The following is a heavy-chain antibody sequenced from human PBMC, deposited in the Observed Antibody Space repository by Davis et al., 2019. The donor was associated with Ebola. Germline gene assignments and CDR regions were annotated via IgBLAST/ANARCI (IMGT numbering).Heavy chain of an antibody. D-gene: IGHD3-10*01. J-gene: IGHJ5*02. CDR1: GFTFSSYS. Sequence: PGGSLRLSCAASGFTFSSYSMNWVRQAPGKGLEWVSAISGSGGSTYYADSVKGRFTISRDNSKNPLYLQMNSLRAEDTAVYYCAKGSGRVSMYGAPFDPWGQGTLVTVSS. CDR2: ISGSGGST. CDR3: AKGSGRVSMYGAPFDP. V-gene: IGHV3-23*01.